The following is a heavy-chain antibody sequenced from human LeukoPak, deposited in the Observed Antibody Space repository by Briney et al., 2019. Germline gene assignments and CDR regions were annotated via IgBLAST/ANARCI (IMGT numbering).Heavy chain of an antibody. J-gene: IGHJ4*02. V-gene: IGHV3-30*02. Sequence: PGGSLRLSCAASGFTFSFYGMHWVRQAPGKGLEWVAFIEHDGSNKYYADSVKGRFTISRDNAKTSLYLQMNSLRAEDTAVYYCARDLSGVTGYTYGRGIDYWGQGTLVTVSS. CDR2: IEHDGSNK. D-gene: IGHD5-18*01. CDR3: ARDLSGVTGYTYGRGIDY. CDR1: GFTFSFYG.